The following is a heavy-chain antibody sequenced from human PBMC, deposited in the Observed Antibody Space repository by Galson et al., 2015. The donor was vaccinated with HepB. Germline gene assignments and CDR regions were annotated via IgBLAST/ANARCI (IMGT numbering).Heavy chain of an antibody. CDR1: GFTFSSYA. Sequence: SLRLSCAASGFTFSSYAMNWVRQAPGKGLEWVSGISASGGSTYYADSVKGRFTISRDNSKNTLYLQMNSLRPEDTAVYYCAKGFGSGSYSLGEFDFWGQGTLVTVSS. V-gene: IGHV3-23*01. CDR2: ISASGGST. CDR3: AKGFGSGSYSLGEFDF. D-gene: IGHD3-10*01. J-gene: IGHJ4*02.